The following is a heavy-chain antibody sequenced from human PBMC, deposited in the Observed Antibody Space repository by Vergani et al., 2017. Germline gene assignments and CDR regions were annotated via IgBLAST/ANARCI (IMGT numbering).Heavy chain of an antibody. V-gene: IGHV3-66*02. CDR3: ARDYYDILTGYTDAFDI. D-gene: IGHD3-9*01. Sequence: EVQLVESGGGLVQPGGSLRLSCAASGFTVSSNYMSWVRQAPGKGLEWVSVIYSGGSPYYADSVEGRFTISRDNSKNTLYLQMNRLRSEDTAVYYCARDYYDILTGYTDAFDIWGQGTMVTVSS. J-gene: IGHJ3*02. CDR1: GFTVSSNY. CDR2: IYSGGSP.